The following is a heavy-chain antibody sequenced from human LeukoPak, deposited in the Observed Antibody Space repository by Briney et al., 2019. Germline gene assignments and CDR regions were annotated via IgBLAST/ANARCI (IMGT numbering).Heavy chain of an antibody. J-gene: IGHJ3*02. CDR3: ARDDGGDFNDAFDI. CDR1: GFTFDDYG. Sequence: PGGSLRLSCAASGFTFDDYGMSWVRQAPGKGLEWVSGINWNGGSTGYADSVKGRFTISRDNAKNSLYLQMNSVRAEDTAVYYCARDDGGDFNDAFDIWGQGTMVTVSS. D-gene: IGHD2-21*02. CDR2: INWNGGST. V-gene: IGHV3-20*04.